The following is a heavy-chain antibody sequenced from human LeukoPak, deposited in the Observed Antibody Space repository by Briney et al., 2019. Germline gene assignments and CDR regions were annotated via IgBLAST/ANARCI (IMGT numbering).Heavy chain of an antibody. J-gene: IGHJ5*02. V-gene: IGHV4-38-2*02. CDR3: ARVPSNYDYVWGSYRYTRWFDP. D-gene: IGHD3-16*02. CDR2: IYESGST. Sequence: SETLSLTCTVSDYSIRNGYFWGWIRQPPGKGLEWIGSIYESGSTHYNPSLKSRVTISVDTSKNQFSLKLSSVTAADTAVYYCARVPSNYDYVWGSYRYTRWFDPWGQGTLVTVSS. CDR1: DYSIRNGYF.